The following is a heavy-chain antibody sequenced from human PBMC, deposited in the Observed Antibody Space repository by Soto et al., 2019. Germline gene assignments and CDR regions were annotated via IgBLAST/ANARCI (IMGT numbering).Heavy chain of an antibody. CDR2: ISDRGTYI. CDR1: GFTFSRYP. J-gene: IGHJ5*02. Sequence: GGSLRLSCAASGFTFSRYPMNWVRQAPGKGLEWVSSISDRGTYIYYAESVRGRFTISRDNAKNSLSLQMNSLRAEDTAVYYCARGLGYSSSWYPLGSWGQGTLVTVSS. V-gene: IGHV3-21*01. D-gene: IGHD6-13*01. CDR3: ARGLGYSSSWYPLGS.